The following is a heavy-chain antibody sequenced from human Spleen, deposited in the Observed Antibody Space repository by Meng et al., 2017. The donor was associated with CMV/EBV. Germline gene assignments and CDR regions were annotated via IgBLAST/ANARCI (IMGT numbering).Heavy chain of an antibody. J-gene: IGHJ4*02. CDR2: INWNGGST. Sequence: FDDYGMSWVRQAPGKGLEWVSGINWNGGSTAYADSVKGRFTISRDNAEKSLYLQMNSLRAEDTALYYCARATLPHYYDSSGYYVAFDYWGQGTLVTVSS. CDR1: FDDYG. V-gene: IGHV3-20*03. D-gene: IGHD3-22*01. CDR3: ARATLPHYYDSSGYYVAFDY.